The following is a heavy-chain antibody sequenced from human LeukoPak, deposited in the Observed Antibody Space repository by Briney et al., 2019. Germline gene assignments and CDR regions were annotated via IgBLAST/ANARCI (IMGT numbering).Heavy chain of an antibody. CDR2: INPSGGSA. CDR1: GYTFTSYY. CDR3: ARGARITGVTDAFDI. J-gene: IGHJ3*02. D-gene: IGHD1-20*01. V-gene: IGHV1-46*01. Sequence: ASVKVSCKASGYTFTSYYMHWVRQAPGQGLEWMGIINPSGGSANYAQKFQGRVTMTRDTSTSTVYMELSSLRSGDTAVYYCARGARITGVTDAFDIWGQGTMVTVSS.